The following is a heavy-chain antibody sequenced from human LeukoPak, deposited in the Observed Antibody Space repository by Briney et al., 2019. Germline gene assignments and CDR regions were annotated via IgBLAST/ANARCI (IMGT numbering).Heavy chain of an antibody. CDR1: GFTFSTYW. V-gene: IGHV3-7*01. Sequence: PGGALRLSCAASGFTFSTYWMSWVRQAPGKGLERVANTKQDGSERYYVDSVKGRFTISRDNAKNSLYMQMNSLRAEDTAVYYCAREGYCSGGSCYSGPLGYWGQRTLVTVSS. CDR2: TKQDGSER. J-gene: IGHJ4*02. D-gene: IGHD2-15*01. CDR3: AREGYCSGGSCYSGPLGY.